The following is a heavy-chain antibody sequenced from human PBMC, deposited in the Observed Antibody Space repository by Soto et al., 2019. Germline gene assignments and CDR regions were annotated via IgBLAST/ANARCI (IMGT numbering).Heavy chain of an antibody. J-gene: IGHJ4*02. CDR1: GFSFRSYA. Sequence: VQLVESGGGVVQPGRSLRLSCAASGFSFRSYAMHWVRQTPGKGLEWVGRTRNKANSYTTEYAASVKGRFTISRDDSKNSLYLQMNSLKTEDTAVYYCAREESSSLGYWGQGTLVTVSS. CDR3: AREESSSLGY. D-gene: IGHD6-13*01. CDR2: TRNKANSYTT. V-gene: IGHV3-72*01.